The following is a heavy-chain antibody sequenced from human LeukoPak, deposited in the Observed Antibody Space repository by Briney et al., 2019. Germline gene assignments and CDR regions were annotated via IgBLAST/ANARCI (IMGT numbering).Heavy chain of an antibody. V-gene: IGHV1-2*02. D-gene: IGHD3-22*01. CDR3: ARRTYYYDSSGFG. CDR2: INPNSGGT. CDR1: GYTFTGYY. J-gene: IGHJ4*02. Sequence: ASVKVSCKASGYTFTGYYMHWVRQAPGQGLEWMGWINPNSGGTNYAQEFQGRVTMTRDTSISTAYMELSRLRSDDTAVYYCARRTYYYDSSGFGWGQGTLVTVSS.